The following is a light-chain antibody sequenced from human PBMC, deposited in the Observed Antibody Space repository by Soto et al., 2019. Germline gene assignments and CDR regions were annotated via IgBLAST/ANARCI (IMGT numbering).Light chain of an antibody. CDR1: SSDIGAGHG. CDR2: DDT. Sequence: QSVLTQSPSVSGAPGQRVTISCTGGSSDIGAGHGVHWYQQLPGTAPKLLIYDDTNRPSGVPDRFSGSKAGTSASLAITGLEADDECDYYCQSYASGETAVVFGGGTKPTVL. CDR3: QSYASGETAVV. J-gene: IGLJ3*02. V-gene: IGLV1-40*01.